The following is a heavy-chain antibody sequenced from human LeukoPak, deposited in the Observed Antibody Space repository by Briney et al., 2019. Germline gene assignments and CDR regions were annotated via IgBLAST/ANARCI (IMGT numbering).Heavy chain of an antibody. CDR3: AKGSGSSRPYYFDF. J-gene: IGHJ4*02. D-gene: IGHD3-10*01. CDR1: GFTFSNYA. Sequence: GGSLRLSCAASGFTFSNYAMSWVRQAPGKGLEWVSAITGSSGSIYHADSVKGRFTISRDNSKNTLYLQTNSLGAEDTAVYYCAKGSGSSRPYYFDFWGQGTLVTVSS. V-gene: IGHV3-23*01. CDR2: ITGSSGSI.